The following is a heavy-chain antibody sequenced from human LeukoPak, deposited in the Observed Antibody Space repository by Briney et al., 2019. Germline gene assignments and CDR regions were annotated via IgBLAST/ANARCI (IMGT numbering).Heavy chain of an antibody. CDR3: ARANFNWNYRNGWFDP. D-gene: IGHD1-7*01. V-gene: IGHV4-59*11. CDR2: IYYSGST. Sequence: PSETLSLTCTVSGGSISSHYWSWIRQPPGKGLEWIGYIYYSGSTNYNPSLKSRVTISVDTSKNQFSLKLSSVTAADTAVYYCARANFNWNYRNGWFDPWGQGTLVTVSS. J-gene: IGHJ5*02. CDR1: GGSISSHY.